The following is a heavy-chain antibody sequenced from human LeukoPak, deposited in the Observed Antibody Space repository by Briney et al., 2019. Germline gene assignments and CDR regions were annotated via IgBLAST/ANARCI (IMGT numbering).Heavy chain of an antibody. J-gene: IGHJ6*02. V-gene: IGHV3-9*03. CDR1: GFTFDDYA. Sequence: GGSLRLSCAASGFTFDDYAMHWVRQAPGKGLEWVSGISWNSGSIGYADSVKGRFTISRDNAKNSLYLQMNSLRAEDMALYYCAKAASYGVPHYYYYGMDVWGQGTTVTVSS. CDR2: ISWNSGSI. CDR3: AKAASYGVPHYYYYGMDV. D-gene: IGHD3-10*01.